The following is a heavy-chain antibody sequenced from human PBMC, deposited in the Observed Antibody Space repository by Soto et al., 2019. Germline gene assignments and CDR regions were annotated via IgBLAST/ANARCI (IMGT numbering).Heavy chain of an antibody. Sequence: EVQLVESGGGLVQPGGSLRLSCAASGFTFSSYSMNWVRQAPGKGLEWVSYISSSSSTIYYADSVKGRFTISRDNAKNSLYLQMNSLRAEDTAVYYCAREPEGHIVVVTAIDYWGQGTLVTVSS. CDR2: ISSSSSTI. CDR1: GFTFSSYS. D-gene: IGHD2-21*02. J-gene: IGHJ4*02. V-gene: IGHV3-48*01. CDR3: AREPEGHIVVVTAIDY.